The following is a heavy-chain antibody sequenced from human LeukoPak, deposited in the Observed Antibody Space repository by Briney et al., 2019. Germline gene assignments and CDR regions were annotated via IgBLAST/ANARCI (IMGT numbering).Heavy chain of an antibody. J-gene: IGHJ5*02. CDR2: ISGSDGST. Sequence: GGTLTLTCAASGFMISNYALTWVRQPPGKGLEWVSAISGSDGSTYYSDSVTGRFTISKDNSKNTLYLQMTSLRTGDTAIYYCAKDGYDFWSAYQIDLWGQGTLVTVPS. V-gene: IGHV3-23*01. CDR3: AKDGYDFWSAYQIDL. D-gene: IGHD3-3*01. CDR1: GFMISNYA.